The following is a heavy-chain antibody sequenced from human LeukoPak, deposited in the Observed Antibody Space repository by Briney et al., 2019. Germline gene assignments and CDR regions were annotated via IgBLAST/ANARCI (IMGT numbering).Heavy chain of an antibody. CDR3: ATKRAVRGDY. V-gene: IGHV3-48*03. D-gene: IGHD3-10*01. CDR2: ISSSGTTI. CDR1: GFTFSSYE. Sequence: GGSLRLSCAASGFTFSSYEMNWVRQAPGKGLEWVSYISSSGTTIYHADSVKGRFTISRDNAKNSLYLQMNSLRAEDTAIYYCATKRAVRGDYWGQGTLVTVSS. J-gene: IGHJ4*02.